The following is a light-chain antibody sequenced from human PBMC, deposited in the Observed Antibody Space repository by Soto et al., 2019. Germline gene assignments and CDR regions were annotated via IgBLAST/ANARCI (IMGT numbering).Light chain of an antibody. CDR3: QQYNSYST. CDR2: GAS. Sequence: EIVMTQSPATLSVSPGERATLSCRASQSIGFKLAWYQQKPGQAPRLLIYGASTRATGIPARFSGSGSGTEFTLTISSLQPDDFATYYCQQYNSYSTFGQGTKVDIK. V-gene: IGKV3-15*01. CDR1: QSIGFK. J-gene: IGKJ1*01.